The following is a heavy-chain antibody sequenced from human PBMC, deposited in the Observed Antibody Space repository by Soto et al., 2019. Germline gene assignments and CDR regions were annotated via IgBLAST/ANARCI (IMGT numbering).Heavy chain of an antibody. CDR1: GGHFSSYY. CDR3: ARSRPSDRGYSDGYYFDY. J-gene: IGHJ4*02. CDR2: INHSGST. Sequence: SETLSLTRAVYGGHFSSYYWRWICQAPGKGLEWMGEINHSGSTNYNPSLKSRLTISVETSKTQFSLKLSSVTAADTAVYYCARSRPSDRGYSDGYYFDYWGQGTLVTVSS. V-gene: IGHV4-34*01. D-gene: IGHD5-18*01.